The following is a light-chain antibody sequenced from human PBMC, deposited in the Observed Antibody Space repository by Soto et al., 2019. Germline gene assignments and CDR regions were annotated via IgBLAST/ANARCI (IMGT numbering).Light chain of an antibody. Sequence: QSVLTQPPSVSAAPGQTVTISCSGSSSNIGNNYVSWYQQHTGTAPKLLNYENNKRPSGIPDRFSGSKSGTSATLGITGLQTGDEADYYCGTWDSSLSAYNYVFGTGTKVTVL. CDR2: ENN. CDR3: GTWDSSLSAYNYV. J-gene: IGLJ1*01. CDR1: SSNIGNNY. V-gene: IGLV1-51*02.